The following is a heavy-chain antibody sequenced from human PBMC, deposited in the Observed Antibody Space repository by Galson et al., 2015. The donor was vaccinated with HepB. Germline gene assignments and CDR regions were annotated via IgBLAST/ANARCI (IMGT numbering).Heavy chain of an antibody. CDR3: ARSIPYTSSGDY. J-gene: IGHJ4*02. V-gene: IGHV3-21*01. CDR2: MNTYGSHI. D-gene: IGHD6-6*01. Sequence: SLRLSCAASGFTFTDYSMNWLRHAPGKGLEWVSSMNTYGSHIYYAESVKGRFTISRDNAKNSLYLQMNCLRAEDTAVYYCARSIPYTSSGDYWGQGTLVTVS. CDR1: GFTFTDYS.